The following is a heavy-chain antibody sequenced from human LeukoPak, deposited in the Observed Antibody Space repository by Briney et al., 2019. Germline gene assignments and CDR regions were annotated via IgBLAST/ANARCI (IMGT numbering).Heavy chain of an antibody. Sequence: SVKVSCKASGYTFTSYGISWVRQAPGQGLEWMGGIIPIFGTANYAQKFQGRVTITTDESTSTAYMELSSLRSEDTAVYYCARDEVAWFDPWGQGTLVTVSS. D-gene: IGHD5-12*01. CDR1: GYTFTSYG. CDR3: ARDEVAWFDP. J-gene: IGHJ5*02. CDR2: IIPIFGTA. V-gene: IGHV1-69*05.